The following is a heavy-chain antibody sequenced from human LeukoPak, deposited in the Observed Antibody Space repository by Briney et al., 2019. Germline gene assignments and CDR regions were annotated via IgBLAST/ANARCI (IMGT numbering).Heavy chain of an antibody. V-gene: IGHV1-2*02. Sequence: ASVKVSCKASGYTFTGYYMHWVRQAPGQGLEWMGWINPNSGGTNYAQKFQGRVTMTRDTSISTAYMELSRLRSDDTAVYYCASGSSRKGDYYYYMDVWGKGTTVTVSS. D-gene: IGHD6-13*01. CDR3: ASGSSRKGDYYYYMDV. CDR1: GYTFTGYY. J-gene: IGHJ6*03. CDR2: INPNSGGT.